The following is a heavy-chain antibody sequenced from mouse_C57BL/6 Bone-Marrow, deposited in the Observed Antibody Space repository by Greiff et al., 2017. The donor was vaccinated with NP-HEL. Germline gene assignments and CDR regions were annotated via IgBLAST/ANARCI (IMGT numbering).Heavy chain of an antibody. CDR2: IRLKSDNYAT. CDR3: TGGSYYGSLFDY. D-gene: IGHD1-1*01. J-gene: IGHJ2*01. CDR1: GFTFSNYW. Sequence: EVKLMESGGGLVQPGGSMKLSCVASGFTFSNYWMNWVRQSPEKGLEWVAQIRLKSDNYATHYAESVKGRFSISRDDSKSSVYLQMNNLRAEDTGIYYCTGGSYYGSLFDYWGQGTTLTVSS. V-gene: IGHV6-3*01.